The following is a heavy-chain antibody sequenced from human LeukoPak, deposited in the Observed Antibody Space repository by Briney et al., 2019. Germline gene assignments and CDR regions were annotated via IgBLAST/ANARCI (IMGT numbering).Heavy chain of an antibody. CDR2: ISGSGGST. CDR1: GFTFSSYA. J-gene: IGHJ4*02. D-gene: IGHD2-2*02. Sequence: PGGSLRLSCAASGFTFSSYAMSWVRQAPGKGLEWVSAISGSGGSTYYADSVKGRFTISRDNSKNTLYLQMNSLRAEDTAVYYCAKDRDPDIVVVPAAINGYWGQGTLVTASS. CDR3: AKDRDPDIVVVPAAINGY. V-gene: IGHV3-23*01.